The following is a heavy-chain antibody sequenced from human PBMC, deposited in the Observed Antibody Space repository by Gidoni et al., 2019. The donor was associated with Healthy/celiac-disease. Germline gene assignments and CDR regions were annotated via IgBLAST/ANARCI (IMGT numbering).Heavy chain of an antibody. J-gene: IGHJ4*02. CDR1: GCTFSSYA. CDR3: ARPQEGSGWWDWYY. CDR2: IIPIFGTA. V-gene: IGHV1-69*01. Sequence: QVQLVPSGAEVKKPGSSVTVSCKASGCTFSSYAISWVRQAPGQGLEWMGGIIPIFGTANYAQKFQGRVTITADESTSTAYMELSSLRSEDTAVYYCARPQEGSGWWDWYYWGQGTLVTVSS. D-gene: IGHD6-19*01.